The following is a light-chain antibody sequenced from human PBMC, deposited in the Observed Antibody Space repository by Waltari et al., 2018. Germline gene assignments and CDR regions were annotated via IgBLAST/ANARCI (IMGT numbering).Light chain of an antibody. CDR3: QSHDPGLSGSKV. CDR2: GNN. CDR1: SSNIGAGYD. Sequence: QSVLTQPPSVSGAPGQRVTISCTGSSSNIGAGYDVHWYKQLPGNAPKLLIYGNNNRPSGVPDRVSGSKSGTSASLAITGLQPDDEADYYCQSHDPGLSGSKVFGGGTKLTVL. J-gene: IGLJ3*02. V-gene: IGLV1-40*01.